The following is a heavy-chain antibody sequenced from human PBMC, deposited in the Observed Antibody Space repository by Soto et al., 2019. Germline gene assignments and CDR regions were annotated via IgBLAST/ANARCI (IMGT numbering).Heavy chain of an antibody. V-gene: IGHV1-69*13. J-gene: IGHJ3*02. CDR2: IIPIFGTA. CDR3: GYDSSGYRDAFDI. D-gene: IGHD3-22*01. Sequence: GASVKVSCKASGGTFSSYAISWVRQAPGQGLEWMGGIIPIFGTANYAQKFQGRVTITADESTSTAYMELSSLRSEDTAVYYCGYDSSGYRDAFDIWGQGTMVT. CDR1: GGTFSSYA.